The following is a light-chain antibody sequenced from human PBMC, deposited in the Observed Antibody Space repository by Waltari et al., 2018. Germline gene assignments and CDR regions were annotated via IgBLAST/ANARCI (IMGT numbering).Light chain of an antibody. J-gene: IGLJ3*02. V-gene: IGLV2-23*02. Sequence: HSALTQPAYVSGSRAQSTTIACTGRSSDIGSYNVVSWYQHHPGKAPKPLIYGVNTRPSGVSNRCSGSKSGNTASLTISGLQAEDEADYYCSSYAGSVVFGGGTKLTVL. CDR2: GVN. CDR1: SSDIGSYNV. CDR3: SSYAGSVV.